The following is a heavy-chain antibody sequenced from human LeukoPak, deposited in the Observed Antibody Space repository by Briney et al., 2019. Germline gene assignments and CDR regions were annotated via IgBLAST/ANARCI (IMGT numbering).Heavy chain of an antibody. CDR3: ARDQGYRYGYGDFDY. Sequence: ASVKVSCTASGGTFRSYAISWVRQAPGQGLEWMGGIIPILGTANYAQKFQGRVTITADESTSTAYMELSSLRSEDTAVYYCARDQGYRYGYGDFDYWGQGTLVTVSS. J-gene: IGHJ4*02. CDR2: IIPILGTA. V-gene: IGHV1-69*13. D-gene: IGHD5-18*01. CDR1: GGTFRSYA.